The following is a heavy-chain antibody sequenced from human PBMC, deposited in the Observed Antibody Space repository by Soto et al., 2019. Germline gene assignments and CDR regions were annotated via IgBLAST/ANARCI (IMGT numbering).Heavy chain of an antibody. V-gene: IGHV3-48*02. J-gene: IGHJ6*02. CDR2: ISSSSSTI. CDR1: GFTFSSYS. Sequence: EVQLVESGGGLVQPGGSLRLSCAASGFTFSSYSMNWVRQAPGKGLEWVSYISSSSSTIYYADSVKGRFTISRDNAKNSLYLQMNSLRDEHTAVYYCARKDPDYGDSQGWEDVWGQGTTVTVSS. D-gene: IGHD4-17*01. CDR3: ARKDPDYGDSQGWEDV.